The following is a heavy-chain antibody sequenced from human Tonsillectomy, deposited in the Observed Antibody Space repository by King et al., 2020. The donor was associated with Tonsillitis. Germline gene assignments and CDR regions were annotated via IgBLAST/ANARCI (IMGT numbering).Heavy chain of an antibody. J-gene: IGHJ4*02. V-gene: IGHV4-39*01. Sequence: LQLPYSGPRLLTPAPRLSLPVRFSGFYIISPRYHCCFIVPHQGKVVYFRLIHSYSGSTYYNPSLKSRVTISVDTHKNQFSLKLSSVTAADTAVYYCARHLLISSSWYSGYFDYWGQGTLVTVST. CDR2: HSYSGST. CDR1: GFYIISPRYH. D-gene: IGHD6-13*01. CDR3: ARHLLISSSWYSGYFDY.